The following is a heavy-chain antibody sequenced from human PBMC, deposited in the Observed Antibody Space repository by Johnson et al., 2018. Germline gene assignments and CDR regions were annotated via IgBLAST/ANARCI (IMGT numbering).Heavy chain of an antibody. Sequence: VQLVQSGGVVVQRGGSLRLSCAASGFTFDDYAIHWVRQAPGKGLEWVSLISWDGGSTYYADSVTGRFTISRDNSKNSLYLQMNSLRAEDTALNYCAKVSVPYYYGSGSYSYYYMDVWGKGTTVTVSS. CDR2: ISWDGGST. J-gene: IGHJ6*03. D-gene: IGHD3-10*01. V-gene: IGHV3-43D*03. CDR3: AKVSVPYYYGSGSYSYYYMDV. CDR1: GFTFDDYA.